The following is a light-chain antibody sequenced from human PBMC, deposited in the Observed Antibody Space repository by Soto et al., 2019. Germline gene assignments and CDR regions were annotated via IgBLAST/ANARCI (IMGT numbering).Light chain of an antibody. CDR1: QTISGW. J-gene: IGKJ1*01. Sequence: DIQMTQSPLTLSASVGDRVTTTCRASQTISGWLAWYQQRPGKAPNLLIFDASTLESGVPSRFSGSGSGTTFTLTISSLQSDDFATYYCLQYNGYYRTFGQGTKVDI. CDR2: DAS. CDR3: LQYNGYYRT. V-gene: IGKV1-5*01.